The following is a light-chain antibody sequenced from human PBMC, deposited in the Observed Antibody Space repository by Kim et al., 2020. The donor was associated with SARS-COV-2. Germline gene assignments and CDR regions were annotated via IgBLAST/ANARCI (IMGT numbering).Light chain of an antibody. V-gene: IGKV4-1*01. J-gene: IGKJ2*01. Sequence: RATINCKSSQTVLHNSNNKNYLTWYQQKPGQPTQLLIYWASTRESGVPDRFSGSGSGTDFTLTISSLQAEDVAVYYCQQYYSTPYTFGQGTKLEI. CDR1: QTVLHNSNNKNY. CDR3: QQYYSTPYT. CDR2: WAS.